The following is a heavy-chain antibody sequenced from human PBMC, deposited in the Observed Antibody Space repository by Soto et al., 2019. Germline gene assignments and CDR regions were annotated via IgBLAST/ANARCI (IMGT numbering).Heavy chain of an antibody. Sequence: XGSLRLSCAASGFTFSSYWMHWVRQAPGKGLVWVSRINDDGGTTDYADSVKGRFTISRDNAKNTLYLQMNSLRAEDTAVYYCAREDNHWGQGTLVTVSS. V-gene: IGHV3-74*01. J-gene: IGHJ5*02. CDR1: GFTFSSYW. CDR3: AREDNH. CDR2: INDDGGTT.